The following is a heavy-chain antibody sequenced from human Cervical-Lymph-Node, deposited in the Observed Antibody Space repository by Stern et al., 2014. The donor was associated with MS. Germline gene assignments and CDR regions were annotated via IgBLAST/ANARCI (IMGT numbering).Heavy chain of an antibody. CDR2: ISSSSSTI. CDR1: GFTFSSYS. V-gene: IGHV3-48*01. J-gene: IGHJ4*02. CDR3: ARDPRSGYRSRFDY. Sequence: EVQLVESGGGLVQPGGSLRLSCAASGFTFSSYSMNWVRQAPGKGLEWVSYISSSSSTIYYADSVKGRFTISRDNAKNSLYLQMNSLRAEDTAVYYCARDPRSGYRSRFDYWGQGTLVTVSS. D-gene: IGHD3-22*01.